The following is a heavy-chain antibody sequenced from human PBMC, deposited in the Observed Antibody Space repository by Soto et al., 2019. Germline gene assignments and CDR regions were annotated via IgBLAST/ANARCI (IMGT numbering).Heavy chain of an antibody. CDR2: IYWNDDK. V-gene: IGHV2-5*01. CDR3: APRVGPPGSLDY. CDR1: GFSLSTSGVS. J-gene: IGHJ4*02. Sequence: QITLKESGPTLVKPTQTLTLTCTFSGFSLSTSGVSVGWIRQPPGKALEWPAFIYWNDDKSYSPSLKSRLTVTKDNSKKQVVLTMANLDPADTATYYCAPRVGPPGSLDYWGQGTLVTVSS.